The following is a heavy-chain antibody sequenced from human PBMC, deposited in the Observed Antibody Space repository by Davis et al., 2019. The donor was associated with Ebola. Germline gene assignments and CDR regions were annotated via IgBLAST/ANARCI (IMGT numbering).Heavy chain of an antibody. CDR3: ARQYCSDTTCYTDAFDV. V-gene: IGHV3-30*02. Sequence: PGGSLRLSCAPSGFIFSAYGMHWVRQAPGKWLEWLTFIDYAGNKKYYADSVKGRFAISRDNAKNSLYLQMNSLRAEDTAVYYCARQYCSDTTCYTDAFDVWGQGTWVTVSS. CDR2: IDYAGNKK. D-gene: IGHD2-2*02. J-gene: IGHJ3*01. CDR1: GFIFSAYG.